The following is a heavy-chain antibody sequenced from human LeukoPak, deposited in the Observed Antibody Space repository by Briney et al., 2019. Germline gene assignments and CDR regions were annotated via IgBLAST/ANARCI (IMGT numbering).Heavy chain of an antibody. J-gene: IGHJ6*02. Sequence: SETLSLTCTVSGGSLRSYYSSWIRQPPGKGLEWIGYIYDTGNTNYNPSLKNRVTISVDTSKNHFSLKLTSVTPADTAVYYCARERYYHFWSASYNDERGLKSYGMDVWGRGTAVTVSS. CDR3: ARERYYHFWSASYNDERGLKSYGMDV. V-gene: IGHV4-59*01. D-gene: IGHD3-3*01. CDR2: IYDTGNT. CDR1: GGSLRSYY.